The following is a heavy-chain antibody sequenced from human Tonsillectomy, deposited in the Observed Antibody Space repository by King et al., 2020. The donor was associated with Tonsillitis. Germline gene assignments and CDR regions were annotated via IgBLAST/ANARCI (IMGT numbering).Heavy chain of an antibody. CDR2: ISSSGSTI. CDR3: ASGGYYGSGSYLPVY. J-gene: IGHJ4*02. V-gene: IGHV3-48*03. Sequence: VQLVESGGGLVQPGGSLRLSCAASGFTFSSYEMNWVRQAPGKGLEWVSYISSSGSTIYYADSVKGRFTISRDNAKNSLYLQMNSLRAEDTAVYDCASGGYYGSGSYLPVYWGQGTLVTVSS. CDR1: GFTFSSYE. D-gene: IGHD3-10*01.